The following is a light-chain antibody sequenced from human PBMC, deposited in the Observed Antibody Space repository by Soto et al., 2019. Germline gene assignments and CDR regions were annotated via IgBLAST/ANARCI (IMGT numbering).Light chain of an antibody. CDR2: GAS. CDR1: QSVSSN. V-gene: IGKV3-15*01. Sequence: EIVMTQSPATLSVSPGERATLSCRASQSVSSNLAWYQQKPGQAPRLLIYGASTRATGIPARFSGSGPGTEFTLTISSLQSEDFAVYYCQQYNNWPPWTFGQGIKVDIK. J-gene: IGKJ1*01. CDR3: QQYNNWPPWT.